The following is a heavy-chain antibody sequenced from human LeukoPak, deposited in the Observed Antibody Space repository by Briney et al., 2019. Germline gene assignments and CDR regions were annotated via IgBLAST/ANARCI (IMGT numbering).Heavy chain of an antibody. CDR1: GYTFTGYY. J-gene: IGHJ4*02. CDR3: AREYCGGDCYFDY. V-gene: IGHV1-2*02. Sequence: ASVKVSCTASGYTFTGYYMHWVRQAPGQGLEWMGWINPNSGGTNYAQKFQGRVTMTRDTSISTAYMELSRLRSDDTAVYYCAREYCGGDCYFDYWGQGTLVTVSS. D-gene: IGHD2-21*02. CDR2: INPNSGGT.